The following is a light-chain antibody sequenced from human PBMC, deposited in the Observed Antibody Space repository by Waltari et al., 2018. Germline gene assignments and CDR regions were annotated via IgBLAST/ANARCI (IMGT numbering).Light chain of an antibody. Sequence: DIQMTQSPSTLSASVGDRVTITCRASQSISSWFAWYQQKPGKAPKRLIYKASSLESGVPSRFSGSGSGTEFTLTISSLQPDDFATYYCQQYNSPMYTFGQGTKLEIK. CDR2: KAS. CDR3: QQYNSPMYT. J-gene: IGKJ2*01. CDR1: QSISSW. V-gene: IGKV1-5*03.